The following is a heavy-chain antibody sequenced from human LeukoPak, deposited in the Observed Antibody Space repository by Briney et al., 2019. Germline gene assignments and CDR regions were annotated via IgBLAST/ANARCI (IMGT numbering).Heavy chain of an antibody. CDR3: ATNIVATYTGFDY. CDR2: INPNSGDT. Sequence: GASVEVSCKASGYTFTGYCMHWVRQAPGQGLEWMGWINPNSGDTNYAQQFQGRVTMTRDMSISTAYMELSRLRSDDTAVYYCATNIVATYTGFDYWGQGTLVTVSS. J-gene: IGHJ4*02. D-gene: IGHD5-12*01. V-gene: IGHV1-2*02. CDR1: GYTFTGYC.